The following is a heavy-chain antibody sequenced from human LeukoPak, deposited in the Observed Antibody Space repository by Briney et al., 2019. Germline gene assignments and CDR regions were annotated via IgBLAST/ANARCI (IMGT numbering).Heavy chain of an antibody. CDR3: ARDRYYYDSNGVAD. CDR1: GFTFSSYP. V-gene: IGHV3-21*01. D-gene: IGHD3-22*01. CDR2: ISSTRSYI. J-gene: IGHJ4*02. Sequence: GGSLRLSCAASGFTFSSYPMNWVRQAPGKGLEWVSSISSTRSYIYYADSVKGRFTISRDNAKNSLYLQMNSLRAEDTAVYYCARDRYYYDSNGVADWGQGTLVTVSS.